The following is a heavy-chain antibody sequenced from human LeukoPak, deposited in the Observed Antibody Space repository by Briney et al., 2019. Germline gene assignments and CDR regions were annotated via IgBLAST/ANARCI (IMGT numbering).Heavy chain of an antibody. Sequence: GGSLRLSCAASGFTFSSYAMNWVRQAPGKGLEWVSVISGSGVNTYYADSVTGRFTISRDNSKNTLYLQMNSLRAEDTAVYYCAKSFGPVIAAAGTGADWGQGILVTVSS. J-gene: IGHJ4*02. CDR1: GFTFSSYA. CDR3: AKSFGPVIAAAGTGAD. CDR2: ISGSGVNT. D-gene: IGHD6-13*01. V-gene: IGHV3-23*01.